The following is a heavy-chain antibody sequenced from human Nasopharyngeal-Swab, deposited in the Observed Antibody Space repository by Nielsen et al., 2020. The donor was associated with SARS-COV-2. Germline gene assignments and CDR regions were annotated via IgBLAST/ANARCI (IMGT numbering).Heavy chain of an antibody. J-gene: IGHJ3*02. D-gene: IGHD5-12*01. CDR1: GFTFSIYA. CDR2: INDYEDRL. Sequence: GGSLRLSCSASGFTFSIYAMHWVRQAPGKGLEYVSTINDYEDRLYYADSVKGRFTISRDNSKNTLYLQMNSLRAEDTAAYYCARDPDVDIVATDAFDIWGQGTMVNVSS. V-gene: IGHV3-64*04. CDR3: ARDPDVDIVATDAFDI.